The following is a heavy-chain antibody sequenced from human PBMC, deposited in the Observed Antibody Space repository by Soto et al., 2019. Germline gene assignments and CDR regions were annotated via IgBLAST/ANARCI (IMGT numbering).Heavy chain of an antibody. CDR2: ISYTGST. D-gene: IGHD2-15*01. CDR1: GGSVSRGSHY. CDR3: ARDRSDDSNYLDTFDS. J-gene: IGHJ3*02. V-gene: IGHV4-61*01. Sequence: KPSETLSLICTVSGGSVSRGSHYLSWVRQSPGKGLEWIAYISYTGSTDYNPSLKSRVTISINMSKNQFSLRLDSVTDADTAVYSWARDRSDDSNYLDTFDSWRHGT.